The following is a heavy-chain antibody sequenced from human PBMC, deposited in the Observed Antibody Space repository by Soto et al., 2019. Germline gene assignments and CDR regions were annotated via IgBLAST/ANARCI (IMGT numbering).Heavy chain of an antibody. CDR2: INHSGST. Sequence: SETLSLTCAVYGGSFSGYYWSWIRQPPGKGLEWIGEINHSGSTNYNPSLKSRVTISVDTSKNQFSLKLSSVTAADTAVYCCARDIKYFQHWGQGTLVTVSS. V-gene: IGHV4-34*01. CDR3: ARDIKYFQH. CDR1: GGSFSGYY. J-gene: IGHJ1*01. D-gene: IGHD2-15*01.